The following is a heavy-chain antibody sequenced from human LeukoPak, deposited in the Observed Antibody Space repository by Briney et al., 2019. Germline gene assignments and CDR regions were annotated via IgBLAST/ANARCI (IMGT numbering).Heavy chain of an antibody. Sequence: SETLSLTCTVSGGSISSYYWSWIRQPPGKGLEWIGYIYSSGSTDYNPSLKGRVTISVDSSKNQFSLNLTSVTAADTAVYHCSRHAYYNPQDYFDSWGQGSLVTVSS. J-gene: IGHJ4*02. CDR1: GGSISSYY. CDR2: IYSSGST. CDR3: SRHAYYNPQDYFDS. D-gene: IGHD4/OR15-4a*01. V-gene: IGHV4-59*08.